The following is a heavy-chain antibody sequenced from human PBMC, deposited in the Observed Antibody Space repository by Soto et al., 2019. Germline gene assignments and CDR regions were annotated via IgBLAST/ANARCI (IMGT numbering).Heavy chain of an antibody. Sequence: SVKVSCKASGGTFSSYAISWVRQAPGQGLEWMGGIIPIFGTANYAQKFQGRVTITADKSTSTAYMELSSLRSEDTAVYYCARGGSSRGRYYYYGMDVWGKGPTVTVSS. CDR1: GGTFSSYA. CDR3: ARGGSSRGRYYYYGMDV. V-gene: IGHV1-69*06. CDR2: IIPIFGTA. J-gene: IGHJ6*04. D-gene: IGHD6-13*01.